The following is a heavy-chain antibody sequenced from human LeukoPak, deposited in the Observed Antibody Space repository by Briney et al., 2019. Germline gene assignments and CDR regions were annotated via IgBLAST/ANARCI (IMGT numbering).Heavy chain of an antibody. CDR2: INWNGGST. Sequence: GGSLRLSCAASGFTFDDYGMSWVRQAPGKGLERASGINWNGGSTGYADSVKGRFTISRDNAKNSLYLQMNSLRAEDTALYYCARDRGTGTTDFDYWGQGTLVTVSS. V-gene: IGHV3-20*04. CDR3: ARDRGTGTTDFDY. D-gene: IGHD1-7*01. CDR1: GFTFDDYG. J-gene: IGHJ4*02.